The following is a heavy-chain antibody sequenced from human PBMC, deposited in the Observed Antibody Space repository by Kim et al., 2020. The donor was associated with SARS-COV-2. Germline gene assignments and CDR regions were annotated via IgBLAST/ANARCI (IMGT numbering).Heavy chain of an antibody. V-gene: IGHV3-23*01. J-gene: IGHJ6*02. D-gene: IGHD6-13*01. CDR3: AKGRPAAGTRYYYYGMDV. Sequence: KGRFTIARDNSKNTLYLQMNSLRAEDTAVYYCAKGRPAAGTRYYYYGMDVWGQGTTVTVSS.